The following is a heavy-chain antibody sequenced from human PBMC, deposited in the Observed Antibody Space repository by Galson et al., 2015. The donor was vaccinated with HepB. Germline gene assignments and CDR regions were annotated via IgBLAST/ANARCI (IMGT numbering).Heavy chain of an antibody. D-gene: IGHD6-19*01. Sequence: LRLSCAASGVTFSNYGFPWVRPAPVKGLEWVTVISYDGRNKHYADSVKGRFTISRDNSKNMVYLQMNSLRAEDTALYYCAKDPYLYHALAGNMAGFDYWGQGTLVTVSS. CDR1: GVTFSNYG. J-gene: IGHJ4*02. V-gene: IGHV3-30*18. CDR3: AKDPYLYHALAGNMAGFDY. CDR2: ISYDGRNK.